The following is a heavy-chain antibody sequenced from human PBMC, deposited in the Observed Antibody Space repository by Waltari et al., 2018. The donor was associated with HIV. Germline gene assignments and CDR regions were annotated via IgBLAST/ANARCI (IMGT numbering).Heavy chain of an antibody. CDR3: ARAPTITTNFDY. V-gene: IGHV3-66*01. CDR1: GFTVSSNY. Sequence: EVQLVESGGALVQPGGSLRLSCVASGFTVSSNYMSWVRQAPGKGLEWVSMMYSGGTTHYADSVKDRFTISRDYSKNTVYLQMDSLRVEDTAVYYCARAPTITTNFDYWGQGTLVTVSS. D-gene: IGHD4-4*01. J-gene: IGHJ4*02. CDR2: MYSGGTT.